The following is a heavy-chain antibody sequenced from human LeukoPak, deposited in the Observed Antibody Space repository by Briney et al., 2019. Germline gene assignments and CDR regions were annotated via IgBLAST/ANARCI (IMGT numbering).Heavy chain of an antibody. J-gene: IGHJ4*02. D-gene: IGHD1-26*01. CDR2: IKHDGCTK. Sequence: PGGSLRLSCAASGFTFANSWMAWVRQAPGKGLEWVANIKHDGCTKHYADSLKGRFTISRDNPKNSPFLQMNNLRADDTAIYYCTRDTIGSLDYWGQGILVSLA. CDR1: GFTFANSW. V-gene: IGHV3-7*01. CDR3: TRDTIGSLDY.